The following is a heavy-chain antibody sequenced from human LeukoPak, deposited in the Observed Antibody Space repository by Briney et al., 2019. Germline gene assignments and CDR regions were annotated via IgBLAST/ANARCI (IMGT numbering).Heavy chain of an antibody. CDR3: ARPDSSGYYSSFDY. CDR2: IYYSGST. V-gene: IGHV4-39*01. Sequence: SETLSLTCPVSGGSISSSSYYWGWIRQPPGKGLEWIGSIYYSGSTYYNPSLKSRVTISVDTSKNQFSLKLSSVTAADTAVYYCARPDSSGYYSSFDYWGQGTLVTVSS. D-gene: IGHD3-22*01. CDR1: GGSISSSSYY. J-gene: IGHJ4*02.